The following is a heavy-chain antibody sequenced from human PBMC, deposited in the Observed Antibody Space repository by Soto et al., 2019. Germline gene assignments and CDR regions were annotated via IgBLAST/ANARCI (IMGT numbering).Heavy chain of an antibody. Sequence: QVQLQESGPGLVKPSQTLSLTCTVSGGSISSVDYYWSWIRQPPGKGLEWIGYIYYSGSTYYNPSLQNRITISVDTPKNQLSLKLSSVTAAATAVYYCARAFDDSSGYYGGLGYWGQGTLVTVSS. D-gene: IGHD3-22*01. CDR2: IYYSGST. J-gene: IGHJ4*02. CDR3: ARAFDDSSGYYGGLGY. CDR1: GGSISSVDYY. V-gene: IGHV4-30-4*01.